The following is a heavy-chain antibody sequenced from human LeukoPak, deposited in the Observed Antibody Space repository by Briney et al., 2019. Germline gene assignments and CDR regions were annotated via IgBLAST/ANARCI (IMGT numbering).Heavy chain of an antibody. CDR1: GGSFSGYY. V-gene: IGHV4-34*01. D-gene: IGHD3-9*01. CDR2: INHSGST. Sequence: PSETLSLTCAVYGGSFSGYYWSWIRQPPGEGLEWIGEINHSGSTNYNPSLKSRVTISVDTSKNQFSLKLSSVTAADTAVYYCARHPGYYDILTGYPKVAYFDYWGQGTLVTVSS. J-gene: IGHJ4*02. CDR3: ARHPGYYDILTGYPKVAYFDY.